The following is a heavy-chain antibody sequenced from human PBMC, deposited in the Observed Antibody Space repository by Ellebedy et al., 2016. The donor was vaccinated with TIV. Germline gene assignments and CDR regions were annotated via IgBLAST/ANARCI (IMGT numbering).Heavy chain of an antibody. Sequence: GESLKISCAASGFTFSRYSMNWVRQAPGKGLEWVSYISSSSSTTYYADSVKGRFTISRDNAKNSLYLQMNSLRDEDTAVYYCARDIPLDYWGQGTLVTVSS. D-gene: IGHD2-21*01. CDR2: ISSSSSTT. J-gene: IGHJ4*02. V-gene: IGHV3-48*02. CDR1: GFTFSRYS. CDR3: ARDIPLDY.